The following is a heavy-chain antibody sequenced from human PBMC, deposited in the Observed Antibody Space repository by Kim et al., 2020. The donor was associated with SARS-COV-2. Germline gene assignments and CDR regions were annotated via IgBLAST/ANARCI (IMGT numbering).Heavy chain of an antibody. CDR3: ARDTNYYGSGRGGIDY. D-gene: IGHD3-10*01. V-gene: IGHV3-74*01. CDR1: GFTFSSYC. CDR2: ITSDGSST. J-gene: IGHJ4*01. Sequence: GGSLRLSCAASGFTFSSYCMHWVRQAPGRGLVCVSRITSDGSSTSYADSVKGRFTISRDNAKNTLYLQMNSLRAEDTAVYYCARDTNYYGSGRGGIDYW.